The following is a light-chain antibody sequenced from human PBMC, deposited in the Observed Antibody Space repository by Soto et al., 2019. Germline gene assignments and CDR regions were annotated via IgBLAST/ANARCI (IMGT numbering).Light chain of an antibody. J-gene: IGKJ1*01. CDR2: GAS. V-gene: IGKV3-15*01. CDR3: QQYNNWPGT. CDR1: QSVSRK. Sequence: EIVLTQSPGTLSVSPGERATLSCRASQSVSRKLAWYQQKPGQAPRLLFYGASTGATGIPARFSGSGSETEFTLSISRLQSEDFAVYYCQQYNNWPGTFGQGTKVEIK.